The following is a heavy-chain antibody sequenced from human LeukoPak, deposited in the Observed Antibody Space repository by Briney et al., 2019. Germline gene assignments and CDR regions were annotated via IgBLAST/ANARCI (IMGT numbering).Heavy chain of an antibody. J-gene: IGHJ4*02. V-gene: IGHV4-39*07. CDR3: ARDLRNGFDY. CDR2: IYYSGST. Sequence: SETLSLTCTVSGGSISSSSYYWGWIRQPPGKGLEWIGSIYYSGSTYYNPSLKSRVTISVDTSKNQFSLKLSSVTAADTAVYYCARDLRNGFDYWGQGTLVTVSS. CDR1: GGSISSSSYY. D-gene: IGHD1-1*01.